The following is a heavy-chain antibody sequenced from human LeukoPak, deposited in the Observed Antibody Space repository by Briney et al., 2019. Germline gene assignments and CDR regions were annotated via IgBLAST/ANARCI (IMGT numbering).Heavy chain of an antibody. J-gene: IGHJ4*02. D-gene: IGHD6-13*01. V-gene: IGHV4-59*01. Sequence: PSETLSLTCTVSGGSISSYYWSWIRQPPGKGLEWIGYIYYSGSTNYNPSLKSRVTISVDTSKNQFSLKLSSVTAADTAVYYCARVMSSSWYFDYWGQGTLVTVSS. CDR1: GGSISSYY. CDR2: IYYSGST. CDR3: ARVMSSSWYFDY.